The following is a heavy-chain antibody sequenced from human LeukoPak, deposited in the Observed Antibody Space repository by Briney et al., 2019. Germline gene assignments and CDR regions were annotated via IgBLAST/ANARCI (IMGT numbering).Heavy chain of an antibody. D-gene: IGHD6-19*01. Sequence: GGSLRLSCAASGFTFSRYGIHWVRQAPGKGLEWMAVISYDGSNKYYADSVKGRFTISRDNSKNTPYLQMNSLRAEDTAVYYCAKGRYTSGGFDYWGQGTLVTVSS. V-gene: IGHV3-30*18. J-gene: IGHJ4*02. CDR1: GFTFSRYG. CDR2: ISYDGSNK. CDR3: AKGRYTSGGFDY.